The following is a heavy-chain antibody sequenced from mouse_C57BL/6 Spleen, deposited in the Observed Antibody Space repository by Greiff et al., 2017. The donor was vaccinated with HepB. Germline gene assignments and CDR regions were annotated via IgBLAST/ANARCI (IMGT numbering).Heavy chain of an antibody. V-gene: IGHV5-6*01. CDR1: GFTFSSYG. J-gene: IGHJ3*01. D-gene: IGHD2-4*01. CDR2: ISSGGSYT. CDR3: ASIYYDYPY. Sequence: EVKLVESGGDLVKPGGSLKLSCAASGFTFSSYGMSWVRQTPDKRLEWVATISSGGSYTYYPDSVKGRFTISRDNAKNTLYLQMSSLKSEDTAMYYCASIYYDYPYWGQGTLVTVSA.